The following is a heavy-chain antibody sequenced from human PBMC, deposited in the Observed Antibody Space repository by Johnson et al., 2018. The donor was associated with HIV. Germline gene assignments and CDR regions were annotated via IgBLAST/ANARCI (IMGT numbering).Heavy chain of an antibody. V-gene: IGHV3-23*04. CDR1: GFTFSSYA. CDR2: ITGRGGST. J-gene: IGHJ3*02. D-gene: IGHD3-22*01. CDR3: ARDRAYDSSGYYYGGGAFDI. Sequence: VQLVESGGGLVQPGGSLRLSCAASGFTFSSYAMSWVRQAPGKGLEWVSSITGRGGSTGYADSVKGRFTISRDNAKNSRYLQRNSLRAKDTALYYCARDRAYDSSGYYYGGGAFDIWGQGTMVTVSS.